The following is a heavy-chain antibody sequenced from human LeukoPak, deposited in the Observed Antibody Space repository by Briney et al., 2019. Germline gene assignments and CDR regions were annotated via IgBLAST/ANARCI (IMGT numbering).Heavy chain of an antibody. CDR2: ISYDGSNK. V-gene: IGHV3-30*18. CDR1: GFTFSTYG. CDR3: AKSREARWGPFDY. J-gene: IGHJ4*02. Sequence: PGGSLRLSCAASGFTFSTYGMHWVRQGPGKGLEWVAVISYDGSNKYYADSVKGRFNISRDNSKNTLYLQMNSLRAEDTAVYYCAKSREARWGPFDYWGQGTLVTVSP. D-gene: IGHD4-23*01.